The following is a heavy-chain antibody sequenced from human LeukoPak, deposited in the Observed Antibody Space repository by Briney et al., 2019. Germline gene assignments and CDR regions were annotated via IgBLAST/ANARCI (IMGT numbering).Heavy chain of an antibody. CDR2: IKTDGSAA. CDR1: GFTLNNYW. Sequence: GGSLRLSCTASGFTLNNYWVDWVRQAPGKGLVWVSRIKTDGSAAYYADSVKGRFTISRDNAKNTVYLQMYSLRVEDTAVYHCARNPHGMDVWGQGTTVTVSS. V-gene: IGHV3-74*01. J-gene: IGHJ6*02. CDR3: ARNPHGMDV.